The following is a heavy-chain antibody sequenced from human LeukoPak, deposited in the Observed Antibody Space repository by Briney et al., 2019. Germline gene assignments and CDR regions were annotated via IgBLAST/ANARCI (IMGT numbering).Heavy chain of an antibody. CDR1: GYTFTGYY. Sequence: ASVNVSCKASGYTFTGYYMHWVRQAPGQGLEWMGWINPNSGGTNYAQKFQGRVTMTRDTSISTAYMELSRLRSDDTAVYYCARDGARLTGTTINWFDPWGQGTLVTVSS. J-gene: IGHJ5*02. CDR2: INPNSGGT. V-gene: IGHV1-2*02. CDR3: ARDGARLTGTTINWFDP. D-gene: IGHD1-7*01.